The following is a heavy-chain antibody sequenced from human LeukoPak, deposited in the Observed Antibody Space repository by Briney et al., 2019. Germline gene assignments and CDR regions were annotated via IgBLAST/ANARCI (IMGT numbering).Heavy chain of an antibody. CDR3: ARVLDPYYYGSGSYISYAFDI. D-gene: IGHD3-10*01. V-gene: IGHV4-4*02. CDR1: GFTFSSYW. Sequence: GSLRLSCAASGFTFSSYWMSWVRQPPGKGLEWIGRIYYSGSTYYNPSLKSRVTISVDRSKNQFSLKLSSVTAADTAVYYCARVLDPYYYGSGSYISYAFDIWGQGTMVTVSS. J-gene: IGHJ3*02. CDR2: IYYSGST.